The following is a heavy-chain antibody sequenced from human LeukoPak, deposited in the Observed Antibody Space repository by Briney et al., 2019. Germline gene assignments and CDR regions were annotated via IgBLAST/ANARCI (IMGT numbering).Heavy chain of an antibody. CDR1: GFTFSSYS. D-gene: IGHD2-8*01. CDR3: AKGKINHNGAFDA. V-gene: IGHV3-23*01. J-gene: IGHJ3*01. Sequence: GSLRLSCAASGFTFSSYSMNWVRQAPGKGLEWVSSISDFVDNTYYADSVKGRFTISRDNSEKSLYLQMSSLRVEDTAVYYCAKGKINHNGAFDAWGQGTRVTVSS. CDR2: ISDFVDNT.